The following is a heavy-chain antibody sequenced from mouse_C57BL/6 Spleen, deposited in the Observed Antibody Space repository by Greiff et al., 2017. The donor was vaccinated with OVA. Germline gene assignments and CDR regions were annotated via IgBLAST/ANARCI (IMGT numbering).Heavy chain of an antibody. D-gene: IGHD4-1*02. V-gene: IGHV7-3*01. CDR2: IRNNANGYTT. CDR3: AQLRRDFDY. Sequence: EVKVVESGGGLVQPGGSLSLSCAASGFTFTDYYMSWVRQPPGKALEWLGFIRNNANGYTTEYSASVKGRFTISRDNSQSILYLQMNALRAEDSATYYCAQLRRDFDYWGQGTTLTVSS. CDR1: GFTFTDYY. J-gene: IGHJ2*01.